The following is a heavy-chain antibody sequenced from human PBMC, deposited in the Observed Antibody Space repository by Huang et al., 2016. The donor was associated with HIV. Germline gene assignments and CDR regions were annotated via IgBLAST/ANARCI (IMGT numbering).Heavy chain of an antibody. Sequence: QMQLQQRGAGLLKPSETLSLTCGVSGGSFTGNYLTWIRQAPGKGLEWIGEVNDSGAPNYNPSLNGRVTQSLDKSNRELSLNLRSVTAADTAVYYCARQWTILEWLLGLDVWGQGTTVIVSS. CDR1: GGSFTGNY. J-gene: IGHJ6*02. D-gene: IGHD3-3*01. CDR3: ARQWTILEWLLGLDV. CDR2: VNDSGAP. V-gene: IGHV4-34*02.